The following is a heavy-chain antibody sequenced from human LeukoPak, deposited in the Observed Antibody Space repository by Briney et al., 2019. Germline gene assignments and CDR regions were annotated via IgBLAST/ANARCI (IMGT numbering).Heavy chain of an antibody. J-gene: IGHJ3*01. D-gene: IGHD1-14*01. CDR1: GFTFTNFA. CDR3: AKPTPYGTTWAGAFDL. V-gene: IGHV3-23*01. Sequence: GGSLRLSCAGSGFTFTNFAMTWVRQAPGKGLEWVSSMGRSGDTYYVDSVKGRFSISRDASKNTMYLQMSTLRADDTAVFCAKPTPYGTTWAGAFDLWGQGAMVTVSS. CDR2: MGRSGDT.